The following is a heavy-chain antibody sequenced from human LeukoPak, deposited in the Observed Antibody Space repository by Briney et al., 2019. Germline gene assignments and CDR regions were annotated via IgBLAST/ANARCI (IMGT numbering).Heavy chain of an antibody. CDR3: ARASSFGVVAAEAGMDV. D-gene: IGHD2-15*01. CDR1: GYSFTSYW. V-gene: IGHV5-51*01. J-gene: IGHJ6*02. CDR2: IYPGDSGT. Sequence: GESLKISCKGSGYSFTSYWIGWVRQLPGKGLEWMGIIYPGDSGTRYSPSFQGQVTISADKSISTAYLQWSSLKASDTAMYYCARASSFGVVAAEAGMDVWGQGTTVTVSS.